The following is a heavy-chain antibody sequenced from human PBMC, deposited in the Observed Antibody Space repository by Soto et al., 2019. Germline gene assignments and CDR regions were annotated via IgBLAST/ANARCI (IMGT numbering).Heavy chain of an antibody. Sequence: GGSLRLSCAASGFTFSSYGMHWVRQAPGKGLEWVAVIWYDGSNKYYADSVKGRFTISRDNSKNTLYLQMNSLRAEDTAVYYCARGRLSYYFDYWGQGTLVTVSS. CDR2: IWYDGSNK. V-gene: IGHV3-33*01. J-gene: IGHJ4*02. CDR3: ARGRLSYYFDY. D-gene: IGHD2-2*01. CDR1: GFTFSSYG.